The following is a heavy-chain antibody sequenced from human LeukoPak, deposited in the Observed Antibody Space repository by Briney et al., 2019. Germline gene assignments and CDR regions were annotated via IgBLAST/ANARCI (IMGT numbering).Heavy chain of an antibody. V-gene: IGHV1-69*01. CDR2: IIPIFGTA. CDR3: ARDTLRPSGELLRREPHNWFDP. D-gene: IGHD1-26*01. J-gene: IGHJ5*02. Sequence: GASVKVSCKASGGTFSSYAISWVRQAPGQGLEWMGGIIPIFGTANYAQKFQGRVTITADESTSTAYMELSSLRSEDTAVYYCARDTLRPSGELLRREPHNWFDPWGQGTLVTVSS. CDR1: GGTFSSYA.